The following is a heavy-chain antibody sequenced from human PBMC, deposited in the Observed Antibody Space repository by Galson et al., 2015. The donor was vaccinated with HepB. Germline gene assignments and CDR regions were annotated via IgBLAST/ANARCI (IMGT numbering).Heavy chain of an antibody. V-gene: IGHV3-30*18. J-gene: IGHJ5*02. CDR1: GFTFSSYS. CDR3: AKDSRRRLTIFGVNWFDP. CDR2: ISYDGGNK. Sequence: SLRLSCAASGFTFSSYSMNWVRQAPGKGLEWVAVISYDGGNKYYADSVKGRFTISRDNSKNTLYLQMNSLRAEDTAVYYCAKDSRRRLTIFGVNWFDPWGQGTLVTVSS. D-gene: IGHD3-3*01.